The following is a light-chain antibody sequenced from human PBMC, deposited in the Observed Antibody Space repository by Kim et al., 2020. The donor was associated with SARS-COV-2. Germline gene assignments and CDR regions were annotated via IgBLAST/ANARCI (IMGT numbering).Light chain of an antibody. CDR2: WAS. CDR1: QSFLYRSNNKNY. CDR3: QQYYRTPPT. J-gene: IGKJ4*01. V-gene: IGKV4-1*01. Sequence: DNINCKSSQSFLYRSNNKNYLAWYQQKPGQPPQLLVYWASTRESGVPDRFSGSGSGTDFTLTINSLQAEDVAVYYCQQYYRTPPTFGGGTKVDIK.